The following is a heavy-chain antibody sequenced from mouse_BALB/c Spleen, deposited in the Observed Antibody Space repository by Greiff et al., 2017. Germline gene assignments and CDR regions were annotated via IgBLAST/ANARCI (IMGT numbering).Heavy chain of an antibody. CDR1: GFTFSSFG. CDR3: ARIYDGYYYAMDY. CDR2: ISSGSSTI. Sequence: EVQVVESGGGLVQPGGSRKLSCAASGFTFSSFGMHWVRQAPEKGLEWVAYISSGSSTIYYADTVKGRFTISRDNPKNTLFLQMTSLRSEDTAMYYCARIYDGYYYAMDYWGQGTSVTVSS. D-gene: IGHD2-3*01. J-gene: IGHJ4*01. V-gene: IGHV5-17*02.